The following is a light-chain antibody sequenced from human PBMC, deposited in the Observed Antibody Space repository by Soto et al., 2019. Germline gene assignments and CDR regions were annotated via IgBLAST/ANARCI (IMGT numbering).Light chain of an antibody. J-gene: IGKJ2*01. CDR1: QSVASY. CDR3: QYYQRRPPQIT. V-gene: IGKV3-15*01. Sequence: EIVLTQSPASLSVSPGDGVTLSCRASQSVASYFAWYQQKPGQGPRLLIHGASTRATGVPARFSGSGSATDFTFTLSSRHLEDFAVEYCQYYQRRPPQITFGQGTRLQIK. CDR2: GAS.